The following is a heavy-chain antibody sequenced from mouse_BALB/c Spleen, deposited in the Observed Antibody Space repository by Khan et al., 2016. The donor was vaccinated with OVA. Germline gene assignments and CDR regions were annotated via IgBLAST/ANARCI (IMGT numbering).Heavy chain of an antibody. CDR1: GYSITSDYA. J-gene: IGHJ2*01. D-gene: IGHD1-1*02. CDR3: ARSYGGDFDY. CDR2: ISYNGNT. V-gene: IGHV3-2*02. Sequence: QLEESGPGLVKPSQSLSLTCTVTGYSITSDYAWNWIRQFPGNKLEWMGYISYNGNTKYNPSLKSRISITRDTSKNQFFLQLNSVTPEDTATYYCARSYGGDFDYWGQGTTLTVSS.